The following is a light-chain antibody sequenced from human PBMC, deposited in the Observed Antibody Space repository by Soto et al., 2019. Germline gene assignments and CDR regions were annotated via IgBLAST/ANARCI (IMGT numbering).Light chain of an antibody. V-gene: IGKV3D-15*01. CDR2: YIS. Sequence: EIVMTQAPATLSVSPGETASLSCRASQSAGNFLAWYQQKPGQAPRLLICYISTRATVIPARFSGSGSGTEFTLTINNLQSEDSAVYYCQQHKQWPITFGQGTRLEIK. J-gene: IGKJ5*01. CDR3: QQHKQWPIT. CDR1: QSAGNF.